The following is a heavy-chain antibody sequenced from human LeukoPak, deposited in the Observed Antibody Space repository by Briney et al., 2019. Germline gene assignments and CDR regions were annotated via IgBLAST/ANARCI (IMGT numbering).Heavy chain of an antibody. V-gene: IGHV3-33*06. J-gene: IGHJ6*03. Sequence: GRSLRLSCAASGLTFSSYGMHWVRQAPGKGLEWVAVIWYDASNKYYADSVKGRFTISRDNSKNTLYLQMNSLRAEDTAVYYCAQCNCAGDCYSQSHYYYYYMDVWGKGTTVTVSS. CDR2: IWYDASNK. CDR3: AQCNCAGDCYSQSHYYYYYMDV. CDR1: GLTFSSYG. D-gene: IGHD2-21*02.